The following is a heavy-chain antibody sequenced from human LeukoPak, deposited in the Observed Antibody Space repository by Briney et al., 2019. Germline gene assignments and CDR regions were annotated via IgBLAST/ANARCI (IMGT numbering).Heavy chain of an antibody. Sequence: SETLSLTCTVSGGSISSSSYYWGWIRQPPGKGLEWIGSIYYSGSTYYNPSLKSRVTMSVDTSKNQFSLKLSSVTAADTAVYYCARGPSGGCSSTSCLSFDYWGQGTLVTVSS. J-gene: IGHJ4*02. CDR1: GGSISSSSYY. CDR2: IYYSGST. D-gene: IGHD2-2*01. V-gene: IGHV4-39*07. CDR3: ARGPSGGCSSTSCLSFDY.